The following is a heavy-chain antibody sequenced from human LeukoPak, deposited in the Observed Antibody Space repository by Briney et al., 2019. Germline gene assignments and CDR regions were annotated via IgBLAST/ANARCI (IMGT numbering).Heavy chain of an antibody. CDR3: ARLGRGGATLPYDY. J-gene: IGHJ4*02. V-gene: IGHV4-39*01. D-gene: IGHD1-26*01. CDR2: IYYSGST. CDR1: GGSISSSSYY. Sequence: NPSETLSLTCTVSGGSISSSSYYWGWIRQPPGKGLEWIGSIYYSGSTYYNPSLKSRVTISVDTSKNQFSLKLSSVIAADTAVYYCARLGRGGATLPYDYWGQGTLVTVSS.